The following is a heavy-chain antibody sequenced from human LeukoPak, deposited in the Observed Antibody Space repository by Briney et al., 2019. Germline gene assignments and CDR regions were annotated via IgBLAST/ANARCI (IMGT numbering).Heavy chain of an antibody. V-gene: IGHV4-61*02. CDR3: ARGFARWRV. J-gene: IGHJ4*02. CDR1: GGSISSGSYY. Sequence: KTSETLSLTCTVSGGSISSGSYYWSWIRQPAGKGLEWIGRIYTSGSTKYNPSLKSRVSISVDTSKNQFSLNLSSVTAADTAVYYCARGFARWRVWGQGSPVTVSS. D-gene: IGHD5-24*01. CDR2: IYTSGST.